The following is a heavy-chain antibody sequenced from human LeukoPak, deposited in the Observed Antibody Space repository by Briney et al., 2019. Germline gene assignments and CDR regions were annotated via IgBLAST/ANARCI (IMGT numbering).Heavy chain of an antibody. Sequence: GGSLRLSCAASGFTFSSYGMHWVRQAPGKGLEWVAFIRYDGSNKYYTDSVKGRFTISRDNSKNTLYLQMNSLRAEDTAVYYCAREIEQLVDRGDYFDYWGQGTLVTVSS. V-gene: IGHV3-30*02. CDR1: GFTFSSYG. D-gene: IGHD6-6*01. CDR3: AREIEQLVDRGDYFDY. CDR2: IRYDGSNK. J-gene: IGHJ4*02.